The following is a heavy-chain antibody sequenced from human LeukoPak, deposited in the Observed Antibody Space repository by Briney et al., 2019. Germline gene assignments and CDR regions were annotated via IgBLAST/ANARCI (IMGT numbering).Heavy chain of an antibody. CDR1: GFTFSSYH. CDR2: ISSDGSNT. J-gene: IGHJ4*02. CDR3: ARLSRGKEDY. D-gene: IGHD3-10*01. Sequence: GGSLRLSCAASGFTFSSYHIHWVRQAPGKGLEWLAVISSDGSNTYYADSVKGRFTISRENSKNTLYVQMNSLRAEDTAVYYCARLSRGKEDYWGQGTLVTVSS. V-gene: IGHV3-30-3*01.